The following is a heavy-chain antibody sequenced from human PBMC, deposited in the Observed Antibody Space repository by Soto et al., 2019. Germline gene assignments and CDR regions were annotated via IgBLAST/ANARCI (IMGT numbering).Heavy chain of an antibody. CDR2: ITWNSGYL. CDR1: GFTFDDYA. J-gene: IGHJ4*01. Sequence: EVQRLESGGGMVQPGRSLRLSCGASGFTFDDYARHWVRQVPGKGLEWVSGITWNSGYLGYADSVKGRFTISRDNAKNSLYLQMNNLRPEDSALYYCVKECLGGRMFEMNELDNWGHGTLVTVSS. D-gene: IGHD1-26*01. CDR3: VKECLGGRMFEMNELDN. V-gene: IGHV3-9*01.